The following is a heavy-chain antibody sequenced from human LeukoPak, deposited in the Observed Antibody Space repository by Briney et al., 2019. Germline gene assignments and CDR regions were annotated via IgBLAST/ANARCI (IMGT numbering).Heavy chain of an antibody. CDR1: GLTFSSYW. J-gene: IGHJ6*03. D-gene: IGHD2-2*01. Sequence: GGSLRLSCAASGLTFSSYWMRWVRHAPGKGLLWVSRINDDGSKTTYADSVKGRFTISRDNAKNTLYLQMNSLRAEDTAVYYSAAPGCSSACYYYMDVWGKGTTVTVSS. CDR3: AAPGCSSACYYYMDV. CDR2: INDDGSKT. V-gene: IGHV3-74*03.